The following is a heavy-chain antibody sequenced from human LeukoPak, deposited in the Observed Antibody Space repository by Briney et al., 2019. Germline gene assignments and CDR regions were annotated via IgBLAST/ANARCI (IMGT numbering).Heavy chain of an antibody. Sequence: EASVKVSCKASGYTFTSYAMHWVRQAPGQRLEWMGWINAGNGNTKYSQEFQGRVTITRDTSASTAYMELSSLRSEDMAVYYCARDILLDRTGYYFDYWGQGTRVTVSS. V-gene: IGHV1-3*03. D-gene: IGHD1-1*01. CDR1: GYTFTSYA. CDR3: ARDILLDRTGYYFDY. J-gene: IGHJ4*02. CDR2: INAGNGNT.